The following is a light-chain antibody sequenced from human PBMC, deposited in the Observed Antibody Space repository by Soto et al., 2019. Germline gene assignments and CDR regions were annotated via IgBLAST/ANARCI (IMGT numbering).Light chain of an antibody. CDR3: QQYYTTPWT. J-gene: IGKJ1*01. V-gene: IGKV4-1*01. CDR2: WAS. CDR1: QNNENY. Sequence: DIVMTQSPDSLAVSLGERATITCKSSQNNENYLAWYQQKAGHPPKLLIDWASTRQSGVPDRFSGSGSGTDFTLTISRLQPEDVAVYYCQQYYTTPWTFGHGTKVDIK.